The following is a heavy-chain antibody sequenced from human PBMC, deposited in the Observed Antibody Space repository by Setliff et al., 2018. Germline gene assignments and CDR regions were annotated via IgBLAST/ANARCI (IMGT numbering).Heavy chain of an antibody. CDR3: VRDRFRELQPFDH. CDR1: GFPFNRYA. Sequence: PGKSLKISCAASGFPFNRYAMHWVRQPPGKGLEWVAAISFDGANTYHTGSVRGRFTVSRDGSENTFYLQMNSLRPEDTAVYYCVRDRFRELQPFDHWGPGTLVTVSS. D-gene: IGHD3-16*01. J-gene: IGHJ4*02. CDR2: ISFDGANT. V-gene: IGHV3-30-3*01.